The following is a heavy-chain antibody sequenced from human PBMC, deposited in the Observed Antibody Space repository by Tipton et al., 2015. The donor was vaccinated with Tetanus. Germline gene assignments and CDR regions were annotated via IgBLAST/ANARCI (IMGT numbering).Heavy chain of an antibody. V-gene: IGHV4-30-4*01. Sequence: TLSLTCTVSGGPISSGGYYWSWVRQSPGEGLEWIGHIYKSGNTYYKPSLKSRVAISIDASKNQFSLKLNSMTAADTAVYYCARVGYYYYYMDAWGKGTTVTVSS. D-gene: IGHD3-22*01. CDR3: ARVGYYYYYMDA. CDR2: IYKSGNT. CDR1: GGPISSGGYY. J-gene: IGHJ6*03.